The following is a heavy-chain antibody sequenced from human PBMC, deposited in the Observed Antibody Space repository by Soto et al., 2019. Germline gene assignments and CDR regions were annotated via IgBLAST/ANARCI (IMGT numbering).Heavy chain of an antibody. CDR2: ISSSSSYI. V-gene: IGHV3-21*01. CDR1: GFTFSSYS. Sequence: GGSLRLSCAASGFTFSSYSMNWVRQAPGKGLEWVSSISSSSSYIYYADSVKGRFTISRDNAKNSLYLQMNSLRAEDTAVYYCARDNRFVVVPAGGLLEAQNDAFDIWGQGTMVTVSS. J-gene: IGHJ3*02. D-gene: IGHD2-2*01. CDR3: ARDNRFVVVPAGGLLEAQNDAFDI.